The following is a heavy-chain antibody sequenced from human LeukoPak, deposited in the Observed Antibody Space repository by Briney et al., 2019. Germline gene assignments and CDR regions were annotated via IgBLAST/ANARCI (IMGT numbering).Heavy chain of an antibody. CDR1: GGTFSSYT. D-gene: IGHD3-10*01. Sequence: SVKVSCKASGGTFSSYTISWVRQAPGQGLEWMGRIIPILGIANYAQKFQGRVTITADKSTSTAYMELSSLRSEDTAVYYCARDAMVRGVRFSFDPWGQGTLVTVSS. CDR2: IIPILGIA. J-gene: IGHJ5*02. V-gene: IGHV1-69*04. CDR3: ARDAMVRGVRFSFDP.